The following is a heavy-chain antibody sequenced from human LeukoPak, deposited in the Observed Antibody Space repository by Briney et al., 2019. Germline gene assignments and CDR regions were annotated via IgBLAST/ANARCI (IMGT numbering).Heavy chain of an antibody. CDR1: GFTFSDYY. J-gene: IGHJ4*02. Sequence: GGSLRLSCAASGFTFSDYYMSWIRQAPGKGLEWVSYISSSSSTIYYADSVKGRFTISRDNAKNSLYLQMNSLRDEDTAVYYCARVSGWTEFYYFDYWGQGTLVTVSS. CDR2: ISSSSSTI. V-gene: IGHV3-11*04. D-gene: IGHD3-10*01. CDR3: ARVSGWTEFYYFDY.